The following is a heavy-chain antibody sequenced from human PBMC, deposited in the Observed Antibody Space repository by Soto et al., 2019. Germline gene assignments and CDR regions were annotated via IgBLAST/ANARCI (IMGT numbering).Heavy chain of an antibody. CDR2: ILGSGGTI. CDR3: ARVRATGPGDY. V-gene: IGHV3-48*03. J-gene: IGHJ4*02. CDR1: GFTFSSYE. D-gene: IGHD1-1*01. Sequence: HPGGSLRLSCAASGFTFSSYEMNWVRQASGKGLEWVSYILGSGGTIYYADSVKGRFTVSRDNAKNSLYLQMNSLRADDTAVYFCARVRATGPGDYWGQGTQVTVSS.